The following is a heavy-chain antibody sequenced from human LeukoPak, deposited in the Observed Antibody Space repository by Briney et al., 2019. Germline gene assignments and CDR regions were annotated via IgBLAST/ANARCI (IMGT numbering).Heavy chain of an antibody. CDR1: GGSFSGYY. J-gene: IGHJ4*02. CDR3: ARGGYYGSGRMYDY. V-gene: IGHV4-34*01. CDR2: INHSGST. Sequence: PLETLSLTCAVYGGSFSGYYWSWIRQPPGKGLEWMGEINHSGSTNYTPSLKSRVTISVDTSNNQSSLKLSSVTAADTAVYYCARGGYYGSGRMYDYWGQGTLVTDSS. D-gene: IGHD3-10*01.